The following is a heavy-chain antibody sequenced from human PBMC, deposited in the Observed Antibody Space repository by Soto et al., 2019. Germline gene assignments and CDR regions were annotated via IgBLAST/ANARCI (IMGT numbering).Heavy chain of an antibody. D-gene: IGHD6-13*01. CDR1: GFTFSSYA. J-gene: IGHJ5*02. Sequence: EVQLLESGGGWLQPGGSLRLSCAASGFTFSSYAMNWVRQAPGKGLEWVSGITGSGAGSYYSDSVKGRFTISRDNSKNTLYLQMNSLGAEDTAVYYCAKAYSNSWPNDWFDPWGQGTLVTVSS. CDR3: AKAYSNSWPNDWFDP. CDR2: ITGSGAGS. V-gene: IGHV3-23*01.